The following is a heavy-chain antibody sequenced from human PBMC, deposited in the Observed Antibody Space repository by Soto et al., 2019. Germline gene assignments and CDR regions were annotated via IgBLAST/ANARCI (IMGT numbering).Heavy chain of an antibody. CDR2: IYSGGST. Sequence: EVLLVESGGGLVQPGGSLRLSCAASGFTVSSNYMSWVRQAPGKGLEWVSVIYSGGSTYYADSVKGRFTISRDNSKNTLYLQMNSLRAEDTAVYYCAREYYDFWSGYPSENYYYYYMDVWGKGTTVTVSS. CDR1: GFTVSSNY. D-gene: IGHD3-3*01. J-gene: IGHJ6*03. V-gene: IGHV3-66*01. CDR3: AREYYDFWSGYPSENYYYYYMDV.